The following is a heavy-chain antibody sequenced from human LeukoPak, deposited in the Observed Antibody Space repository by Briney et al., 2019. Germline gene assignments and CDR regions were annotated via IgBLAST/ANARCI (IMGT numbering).Heavy chain of an antibody. CDR2: INHSGSI. CDR3: ARARYETRIWPKSRYDYYHYMDV. Sequence: PSETLSLTCAVYGGSFRGYYWSWIRQPPGKGLEWIGEINHSGSINYNPSLKSRVTISVDTSKNQFSLKLSSVTAADTAVYYCARARYETRIWPKSRYDYYHYMDVWGKGTTVTVSS. D-gene: IGHD3-3*01. J-gene: IGHJ6*03. V-gene: IGHV4-34*01. CDR1: GGSFRGYY.